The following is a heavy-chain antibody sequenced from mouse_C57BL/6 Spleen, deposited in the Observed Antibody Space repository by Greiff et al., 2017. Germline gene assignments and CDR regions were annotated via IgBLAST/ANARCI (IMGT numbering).Heavy chain of an antibody. CDR2: ISSGGSYT. V-gene: IGHV5-6*01. Sequence: EVHLVESGGDLVKPGGSLKLSCAASGFTFSSYGMSWVRQTPDKRLEWVATISSGGSYTYYPDSVKGRFTISRDNAKNTLYLQMSSLKSEDTAMYYCASDSLYYYGSKAMDYWGQGTSVTVSS. D-gene: IGHD1-1*01. CDR3: ASDSLYYYGSKAMDY. J-gene: IGHJ4*01. CDR1: GFTFSSYG.